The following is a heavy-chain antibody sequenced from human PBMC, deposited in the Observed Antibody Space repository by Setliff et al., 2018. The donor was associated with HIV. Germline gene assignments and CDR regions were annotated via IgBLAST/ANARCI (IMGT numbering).Heavy chain of an antibody. J-gene: IGHJ6*03. CDR1: SYSITDGNY. D-gene: IGHD5-12*01. V-gene: IGHV4-38-2*01. CDR2: IYSTGHT. Sequence: SETLSLTCLVFSYSITDGNYWAWIRQSPGKGLEWIGSIYSTGHTYYNPSHKSRLTMFIDTAKNRFSLNLRSVTTADTAVYFCVNSGYDGDYYYYYMDVWGKGTTVTVSS. CDR3: VNSGYDGDYYYYYMDV.